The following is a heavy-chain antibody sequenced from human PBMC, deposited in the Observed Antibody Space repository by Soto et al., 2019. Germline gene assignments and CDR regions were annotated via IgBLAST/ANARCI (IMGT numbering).Heavy chain of an antibody. Sequence: QVQLQESGPGLVKPSETLSLTCTVSGGSIRSYWWSWIRQPPGKGLEWIGCIYHTGNTNYNPSLKSRVTMSVDTSKNQFSLILSSVTAADTAVYYCATYVQRASIDYWGQGTLVTVSS. CDR2: IYHTGNT. CDR1: GGSIRSYW. J-gene: IGHJ4*02. CDR3: ATYVQRASIDY. D-gene: IGHD1-1*01. V-gene: IGHV4-59*01.